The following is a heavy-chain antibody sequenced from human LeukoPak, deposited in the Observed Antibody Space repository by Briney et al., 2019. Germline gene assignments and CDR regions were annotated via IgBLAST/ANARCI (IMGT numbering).Heavy chain of an antibody. V-gene: IGHV1-24*01. Sequence: GASVKVSCKVSGYTLTELSMHWVRQAPGKGLEWMGGFDPEDGETIYAQKFQGRVIMTEDTSTDTAYMELSSLRSEDTAVYYCARGGQLRYFDWLFNPRTLNDYWGQGTLVTVSS. CDR2: FDPEDGET. D-gene: IGHD3-9*01. J-gene: IGHJ4*02. CDR3: ARGGQLRYFDWLFNPRTLNDY. CDR1: GYTLTELS.